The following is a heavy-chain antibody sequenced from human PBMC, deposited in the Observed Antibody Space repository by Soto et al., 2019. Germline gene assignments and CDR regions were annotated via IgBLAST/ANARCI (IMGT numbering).Heavy chain of an antibody. Sequence: QVQLQESGPGLVKPSQTLSLTCTVSGGSISSGDYYWSWIRQPPGKGLEWIGYIYYSGSTYYNPSLKSGVTISVDTSKNQFSLKLSSVTAADTAVYYCARAVWSGYYTRGGVFDYWGQGTLVTVSS. CDR2: IYYSGST. CDR1: GGSISSGDYY. CDR3: ARAVWSGYYTRGGVFDY. V-gene: IGHV4-30-4*01. D-gene: IGHD3-3*01. J-gene: IGHJ4*02.